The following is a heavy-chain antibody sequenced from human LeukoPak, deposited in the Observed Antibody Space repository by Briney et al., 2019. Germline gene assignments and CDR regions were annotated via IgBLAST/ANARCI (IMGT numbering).Heavy chain of an antibody. V-gene: IGHV4-4*07. J-gene: IGHJ4*02. D-gene: IGHD5-24*01. CDR1: GASMRNSF. Sequence: NASETLSLTCTVSGASMRNSFWSWIRQPAGKGLEWIGRIYSSGTTNYNPSLKSRVTISVDTSKNQFSLKLSSVTAADTAVYYCARQPVEMATISFFDYWGQGALVTVSS. CDR2: IYSSGTT. CDR3: ARQPVEMATISFFDY.